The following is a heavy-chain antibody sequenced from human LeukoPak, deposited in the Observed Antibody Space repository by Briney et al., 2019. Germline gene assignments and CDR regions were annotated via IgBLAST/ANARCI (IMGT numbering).Heavy chain of an antibody. Sequence: SETLSLTCAVSGASISSDTYFWSWIRQPAGKGLEWIGRISSTGRTDYNPSLTSRVTISIDTSKNHFSMKLSSVTAADTAVYYCAKGAGPPWFDPWGQGTLVTVSS. J-gene: IGHJ5*02. D-gene: IGHD6-19*01. CDR3: AKGAGPPWFDP. V-gene: IGHV4-61*02. CDR2: ISSTGRT. CDR1: GASISSDTYF.